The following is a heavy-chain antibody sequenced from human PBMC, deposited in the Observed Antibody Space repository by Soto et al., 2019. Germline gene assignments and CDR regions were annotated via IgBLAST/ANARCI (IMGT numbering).Heavy chain of an antibody. Sequence: EVQLEESGGGSVQLGESLRVSCVASGFSFRNQWMHWVRQVAGKGLVWVSRINGDGTRTSYADFVKGRFTVSRDNARNLLFLQLNSLTVDDSGVYHCARGGAAGRGDAIAMWGPGTTVAVTS. CDR1: GFSFRNQW. CDR2: INGDGTRT. CDR3: ARGGAAGRGDAIAM. V-gene: IGHV3-74*01. D-gene: IGHD3-10*01. J-gene: IGHJ3*02.